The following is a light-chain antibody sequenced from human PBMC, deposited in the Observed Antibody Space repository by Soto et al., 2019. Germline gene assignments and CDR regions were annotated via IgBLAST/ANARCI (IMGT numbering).Light chain of an antibody. J-gene: IGLJ1*01. CDR1: SSNIGSNT. V-gene: IGLV1-44*01. CDR2: SNN. Sequence: QSVLTQPPSASGTPGQRVTISCSGSSSNIGSNTENWYQQLPGTAPKLLISSNNQRPSGVPDRYSGSKSGASASLAISGLQPEDEADYYCAAWDDSLNGYVFGTGTKLTVL. CDR3: AAWDDSLNGYV.